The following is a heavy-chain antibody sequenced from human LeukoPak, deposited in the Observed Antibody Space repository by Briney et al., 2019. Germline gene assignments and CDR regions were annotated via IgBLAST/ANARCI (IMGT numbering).Heavy chain of an antibody. CDR3: ARGIRDDYNYYYYYYMDV. D-gene: IGHD5-24*01. Sequence: SETLSLTCTVSGGSISSYYWTWIRQPPGKGLEWIGYIYYSGSTNYNPSLKSRVTISVDTSKNQFSLKLSSVTAADTAVYYCARGIRDDYNYYYYYYMDVWGKGTTVTFSS. V-gene: IGHV4-59*01. J-gene: IGHJ6*03. CDR1: GGSISSYY. CDR2: IYYSGST.